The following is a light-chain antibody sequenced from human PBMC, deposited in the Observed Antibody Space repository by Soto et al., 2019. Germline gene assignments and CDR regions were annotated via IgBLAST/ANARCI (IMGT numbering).Light chain of an antibody. CDR3: QQYNTWPRT. CDR2: GSS. J-gene: IGKJ1*01. CDR1: QSISSN. V-gene: IGKV3-15*01. Sequence: EIVMTRSPATLSVSPGERATLSCRASQSISSNLAWYQQKPGQAPRLLIYGSSTRATGIPVRFSGSGSGTEFTLTISSLQSEDFAVYYCQQYNTWPRTFGQGTKVEI.